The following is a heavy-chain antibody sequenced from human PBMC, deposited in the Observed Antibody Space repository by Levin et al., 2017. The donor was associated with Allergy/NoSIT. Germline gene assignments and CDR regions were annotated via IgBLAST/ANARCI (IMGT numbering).Heavy chain of an antibody. V-gene: IGHV4-59*08. CDR1: GGSISSYY. J-gene: IGHJ2*01. CDR2: IYYSGST. Sequence: PSETLSLTCTVSGGSISSYYWSWIRQPPGKGLEWIGYIYYSGSTNYNPSLKSRVTISVDTSKNQFSLKLSSVTAADTAVYYCAGPAYSSRMLSWYFDLWGRGTLVTVSS. D-gene: IGHD6-13*01. CDR3: AGPAYSSRMLSWYFDL.